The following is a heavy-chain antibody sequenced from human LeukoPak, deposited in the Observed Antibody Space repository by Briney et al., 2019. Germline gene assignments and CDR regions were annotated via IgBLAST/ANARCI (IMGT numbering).Heavy chain of an antibody. J-gene: IGHJ4*02. Sequence: GASVKVSCKASGGTFSSYAISWVRQAPGQGLEWMGRIIPILGIANYAQKFQGRVTITADKSTSTAYMELSSLRSEDTAVYYCARGGVGAKYYFDYWGQGTLVTVSS. CDR2: IIPILGIA. CDR3: ARGGVGAKYYFDY. V-gene: IGHV1-69*04. D-gene: IGHD1-26*01. CDR1: GGTFSSYA.